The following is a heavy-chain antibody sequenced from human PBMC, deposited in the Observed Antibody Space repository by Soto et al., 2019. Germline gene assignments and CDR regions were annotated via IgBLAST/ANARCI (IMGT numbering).Heavy chain of an antibody. CDR1: RMTFRGYS. J-gene: IGHJ6*02. V-gene: IGHV1-69*09. Sequence: QVQVVRSGAEVRSPGSSVKVSCTASRMTFRGYSFNWVRQAPGHGLAWMGMIMPLLETTYYAETFQGRLTITADRSTATVIIELLSLTTGDTAPYFCATAGLRHPHNPYEIRGLDVWGQGASVIVSS. D-gene: IGHD5-12*01. CDR3: ATAGLRHPHNPYEIRGLDV. CDR2: IMPLLETT.